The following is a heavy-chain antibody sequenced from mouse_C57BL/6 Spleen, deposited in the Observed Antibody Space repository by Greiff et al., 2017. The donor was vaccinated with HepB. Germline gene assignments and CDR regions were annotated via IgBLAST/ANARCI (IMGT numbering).Heavy chain of an antibody. Sequence: VQLQQSGAELARPGASVKLSCKASGYTFTSYGISWVKQRTGQGLEWIGGIYPRSGNTYYNEKFKGKATLTADKSSSTAYMELRSLTSEDSAVYFCADIYYDYTGFAYWGQGTLVTVSA. V-gene: IGHV1-81*01. CDR1: GYTFTSYG. D-gene: IGHD2-4*01. CDR3: ADIYYDYTGFAY. CDR2: IYPRSGNT. J-gene: IGHJ3*01.